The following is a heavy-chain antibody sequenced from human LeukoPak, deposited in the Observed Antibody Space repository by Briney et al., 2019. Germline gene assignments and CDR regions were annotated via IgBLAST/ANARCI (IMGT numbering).Heavy chain of an antibody. CDR2: ISWDGGST. V-gene: IGHV3-43D*03. D-gene: IGHD3-22*01. CDR1: GFTFDDYA. Sequence: GGSLRLSCAASGFTFDDYAMHWVRHAPGKGLEWVSLISWDGGSTYYADSVKGRFTISRDNSKNSLYLQMNSLRAEDTALYYCAKVAYYYDSSGYLDYWGQGTLVTVSS. J-gene: IGHJ4*02. CDR3: AKVAYYYDSSGYLDY.